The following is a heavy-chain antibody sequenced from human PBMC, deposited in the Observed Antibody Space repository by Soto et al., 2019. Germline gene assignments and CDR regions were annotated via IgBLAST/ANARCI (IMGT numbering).Heavy chain of an antibody. CDR3: ARRRAYDILTGYPDY. D-gene: IGHD3-9*01. J-gene: IGHJ4*02. CDR2: ISGSGGST. V-gene: IGHV3-23*01. CDR1: GFTFSSYA. Sequence: GESLKISCAASGFTFSSYAMSWVRQAPGKGLEWVSAISGSGGSTYYADSVKGRFTISRDNSKNTLYLQMNSLRAEDTAVYYCARRRAYDILTGYPDYWGQGTLVTVSS.